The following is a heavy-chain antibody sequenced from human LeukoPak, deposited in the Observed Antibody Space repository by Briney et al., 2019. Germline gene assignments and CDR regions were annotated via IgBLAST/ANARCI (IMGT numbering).Heavy chain of an antibody. CDR3: AKDQNVTIFGVVMQPFDY. Sequence: GGSLRLSCAASGFTVSSNYMSWVRQAPGKGLEWVSVIYSGGSTYYADSVKGRFTISRDNSKNTLYLQMNSLRAEDTAVYYCAKDQNVTIFGVVMQPFDYWGQGTLVTVSS. J-gene: IGHJ4*02. CDR1: GFTVSSNY. CDR2: IYSGGST. D-gene: IGHD3-3*01. V-gene: IGHV3-53*01.